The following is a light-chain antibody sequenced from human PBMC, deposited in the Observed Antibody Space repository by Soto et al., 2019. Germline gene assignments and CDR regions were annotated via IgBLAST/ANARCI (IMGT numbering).Light chain of an antibody. Sequence: QSALTQTASVSGSPGQSITISCTGTSSDVGGYNFVSWYQQHPGKAPKLIIHEVTNRPSGVSGRFSGSKSCNTAFLTISGIQAEDEAVYYCCSHSSSITWMFGGGTKLTVL. CDR2: EVT. V-gene: IGLV2-14*03. J-gene: IGLJ3*02. CDR1: SSDVGGYNF. CDR3: CSHSSSITWM.